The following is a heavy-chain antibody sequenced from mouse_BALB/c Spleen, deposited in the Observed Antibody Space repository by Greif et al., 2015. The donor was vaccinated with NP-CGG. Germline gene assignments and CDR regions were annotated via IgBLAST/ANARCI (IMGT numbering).Heavy chain of an antibody. CDR2: IYPGDGDT. Sequence: VQLQESGAELVRPGSSVKISCKASGYAFSSYRMNWVKQRPGQGLEWIGQIYPGDGDTNYNGKFKGKATLTADKSSSTAYMQLSSLTSEDSAVYFCARWNYKRAMDYWGQGTSVTVSS. CDR3: ARWNYKRAMDY. J-gene: IGHJ4*01. CDR1: GYAFSSYR. D-gene: IGHD2-12*01. V-gene: IGHV1-80*01.